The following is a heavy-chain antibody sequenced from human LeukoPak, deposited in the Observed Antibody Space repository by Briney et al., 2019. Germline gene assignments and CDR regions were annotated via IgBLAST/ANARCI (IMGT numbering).Heavy chain of an antibody. D-gene: IGHD6-19*01. CDR3: ARAVAGTWYLFDY. J-gene: IGHJ4*02. CDR2: IKQDGSEK. Sequence: GGSLTLSCAASGFTFCSHWMSWLRQAPGKGLECVANIKQDGSEKYYVDSVKGRFTISRDNAKNSLYLQMNSLRAEDTAVYYCARAVAGTWYLFDYWGQGTLVTVSS. CDR1: GFTFCSHW. V-gene: IGHV3-7*01.